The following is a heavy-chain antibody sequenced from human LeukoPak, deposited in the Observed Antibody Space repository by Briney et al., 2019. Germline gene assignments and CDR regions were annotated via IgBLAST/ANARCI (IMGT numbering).Heavy chain of an antibody. Sequence: ASVKVSCKASGYTFTSYDINWVRQATGQGLEWMGWMNPNSGNTGYAQKFQGRVTITRNTSISTAYMELSSLRSEDTAVYYCARGRKVATQLYYYYYYMDVWGKGTTVTVSS. CDR3: ARGRKVATQLYYYYYYMDV. CDR1: GYTFTSYD. J-gene: IGHJ6*03. V-gene: IGHV1-8*03. D-gene: IGHD5-12*01. CDR2: MNPNSGNT.